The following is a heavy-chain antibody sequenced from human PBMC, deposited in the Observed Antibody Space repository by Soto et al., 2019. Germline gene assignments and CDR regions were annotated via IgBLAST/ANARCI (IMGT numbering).Heavy chain of an antibody. D-gene: IGHD3-22*01. V-gene: IGHV3-21*01. Sequence: EVQLVESGGGLVKPGGSLRLSCAASGFTFSSYSMNWVRQAPGKGLEWVSSISSSSSYIYYADSVKGRFTISRDNAKNSLYRQMNSLRAEDTAVYYCARVVYYDSSGYNYWGQGTLVTVSS. CDR2: ISSSSSYI. CDR1: GFTFSSYS. J-gene: IGHJ4*02. CDR3: ARVVYYDSSGYNY.